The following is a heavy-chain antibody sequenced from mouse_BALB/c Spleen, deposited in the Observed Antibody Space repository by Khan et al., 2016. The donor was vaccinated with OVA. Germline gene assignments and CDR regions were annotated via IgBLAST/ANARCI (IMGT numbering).Heavy chain of an antibody. J-gene: IGHJ4*01. V-gene: IGHV2-6-1*01. D-gene: IGHD2-10*01. CDR3: ARQPYYHYYVMDY. CDR2: IWSDGST. CDR1: GFSLTDYG. Sequence: QVQLKQSGPALVAPSQSLSITCTISGFSLTDYGLHWVRQPPGKGLEWLVVIWSDGSTTYNSALKSRLSISKDNSKSQVFLKMNSLHTDDTAVYYCARQPYYHYYVMDYWGQGTSVTVSA.